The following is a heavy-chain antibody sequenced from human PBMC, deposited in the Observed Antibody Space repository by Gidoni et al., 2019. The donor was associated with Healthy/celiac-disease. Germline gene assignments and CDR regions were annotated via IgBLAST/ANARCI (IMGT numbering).Heavy chain of an antibody. CDR1: GFTFSSYS. J-gene: IGHJ3*02. Sequence: EVQLVESGGGLVKPGGSLRLSCPASGFTFSSYSMTWVRQAPGKGLEWVSSISSSSSYIYYADSVKGRFTISRDNAKNSLYLQMNSLRAEDTAVYYCARAQRGDAFDIWGQGTMVTVSS. CDR2: ISSSSSYI. V-gene: IGHV3-21*01. CDR3: ARAQRGDAFDI.